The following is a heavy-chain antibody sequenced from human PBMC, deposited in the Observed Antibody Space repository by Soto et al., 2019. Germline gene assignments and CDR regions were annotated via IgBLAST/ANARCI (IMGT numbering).Heavy chain of an antibody. CDR3: TPETYYIGGLYSGGNDF. V-gene: IGHV3-49*04. J-gene: IGHJ4*02. Sequence: GSLRLICSISGRNFADCPLSWVRQASGRGLEWLGFIRTEGVGVSAEYAASLNGRFTISRDDSKDTTFLQMNNVEIEDTATYYCTPETYYIGGLYSGGNDFWGQGTLVTVSS. CDR2: IRTEGVGVSA. D-gene: IGHD2-21*01. CDR1: GRNFADCP.